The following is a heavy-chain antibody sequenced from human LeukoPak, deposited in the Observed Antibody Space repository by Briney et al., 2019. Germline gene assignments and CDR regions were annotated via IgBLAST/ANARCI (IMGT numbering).Heavy chain of an antibody. J-gene: IGHJ4*02. CDR1: GFTFSSYA. V-gene: IGHV3-23*01. CDR3: ASDCSSTSCYQRGGYSDY. D-gene: IGHD2-2*01. CDR2: ISGSGGST. Sequence: GGSLRLSCAASGFTFSSYAMSWVRQAPGKGLEWVSAISGSGGSTYYADSVKGRFTISRDNSKNTLYPQMNSLRAEDTAVYYCASDCSSTSCYQRGGYSDYWGQGTLVTVSS.